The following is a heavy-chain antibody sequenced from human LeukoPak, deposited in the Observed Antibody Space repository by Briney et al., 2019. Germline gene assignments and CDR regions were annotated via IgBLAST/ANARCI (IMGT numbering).Heavy chain of an antibody. V-gene: IGHV1-18*01. J-gene: IGHJ4*02. Sequence: ASVKVSCTASGYTFTSYGISWVRQAPGQGLEWMGWISAYNGNTNYAQKLQGRVTMTTDTSTSTAYTELRSLRSDDTAVYYCARARAYSSGWYMGYWGQGTLVTVSS. CDR1: GYTFTSYG. CDR2: ISAYNGNT. D-gene: IGHD6-19*01. CDR3: ARARAYSSGWYMGY.